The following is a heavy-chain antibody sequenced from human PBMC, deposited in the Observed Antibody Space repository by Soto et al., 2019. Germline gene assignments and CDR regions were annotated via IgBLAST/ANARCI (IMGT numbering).Heavy chain of an antibody. CDR1: GFTFSNYW. J-gene: IGHJ4*02. V-gene: IGHV3-74*01. D-gene: IGHD3-9*01. CDR3: ARREYDVVTGYRLDY. CDR2: VNGDGSST. Sequence: EVQLVESGGGLVQPGGSLRLSCVVSGFTFSNYWMHWVRQAPGKGLVWVSRVNGDGSSTIYADSVKGRFTISRDNAKNTLYQQMNSLRAEDSAVYYCARREYDVVTGYRLDYWGQGTRVTVSS.